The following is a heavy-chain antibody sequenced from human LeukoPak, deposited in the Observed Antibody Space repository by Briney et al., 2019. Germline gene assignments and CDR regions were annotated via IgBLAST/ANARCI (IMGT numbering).Heavy chain of an antibody. Sequence: SQTLSLTCAISGDSVSSNSAAWNWIRQSPSRGLEWLGRTYYRSKWYNDYAVSVKSRITINPDTSKNQFSLQLNSVTPEDTAVYYCARGRGLWFGELLYPNWFDPWGQGTLVTVSS. J-gene: IGHJ5*02. CDR2: TYYRSKWYN. V-gene: IGHV6-1*01. CDR1: GDSVSSNSAA. D-gene: IGHD3-10*01. CDR3: ARGRGLWFGELLYPNWFDP.